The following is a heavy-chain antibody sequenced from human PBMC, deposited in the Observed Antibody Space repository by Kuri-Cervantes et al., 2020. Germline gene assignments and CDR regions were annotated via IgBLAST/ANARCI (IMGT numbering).Heavy chain of an antibody. J-gene: IGHJ3*02. D-gene: IGHD6-19*01. CDR1: GFTFGSYA. CDR2: ISYDGSRK. Sequence: GGSLRLSCAASGFTFGSYAMHWVRQAPGKGLEWVAFISYDGSRKYYADSVKGRFTISRDNSKNTLYLHMNSLRAEDTTVYYCASVTAVADPVTAREAFDIWGQGTMVTVSS. V-gene: IGHV3-30-3*01. CDR3: ASVTAVADPVTAREAFDI.